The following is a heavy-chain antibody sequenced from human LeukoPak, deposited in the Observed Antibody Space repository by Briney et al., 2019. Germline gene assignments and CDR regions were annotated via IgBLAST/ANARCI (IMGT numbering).Heavy chain of an antibody. CDR2: ISYDGSNK. V-gene: IGHV3-30*18. CDR3: AKGQVYYDYVWGSYSDY. D-gene: IGHD3-16*01. J-gene: IGHJ4*02. Sequence: PGGSLRLSCAASGFTFSSYGMNWVRQAPGKGLEWVAVISYDGSNKYYADSVKGRFTISRDNSKNTLYLQMNSLRAEDTAVYYCAKGQVYYDYVWGSYSDYWGQGTLVTVSS. CDR1: GFTFSSYG.